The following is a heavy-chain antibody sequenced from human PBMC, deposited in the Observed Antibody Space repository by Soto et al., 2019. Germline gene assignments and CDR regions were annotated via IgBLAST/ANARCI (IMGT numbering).Heavy chain of an antibody. CDR1: GPTFSTYG. Sequence: DVQLAESGGGLVKPGGSLRLSCVASGPTFSTYGMNWIRQTPGKGLEWVSSITSSGSYIHYADSVQGRFTVSRDNAKNSMYLQMNSLRVEDTAVYFCARDESAGSSTSNWGQGTLVTVSS. J-gene: IGHJ4*02. CDR3: ARDESAGSSTSN. CDR2: ITSSGSYI. D-gene: IGHD2-2*01. V-gene: IGHV3-21*01.